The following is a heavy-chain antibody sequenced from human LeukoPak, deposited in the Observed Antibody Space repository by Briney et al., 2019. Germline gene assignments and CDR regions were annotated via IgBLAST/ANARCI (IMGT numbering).Heavy chain of an antibody. J-gene: IGHJ6*03. D-gene: IGHD1-26*01. Sequence: SETLSLTCAVYGGAFSGYYWSWIRQPPGKGLEWIGEINHSGSTSYNPSLKSRVTISVDTSKNQFSLKLSAVTAADTAVYYCARESGSYRYYYYYYMDVWSKGTTVTVSS. V-gene: IGHV4-34*01. CDR1: GGAFSGYY. CDR2: INHSGST. CDR3: ARESGSYRYYYYYYMDV.